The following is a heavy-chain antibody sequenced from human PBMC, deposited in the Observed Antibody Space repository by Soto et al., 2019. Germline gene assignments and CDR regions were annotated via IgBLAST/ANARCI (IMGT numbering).Heavy chain of an antibody. Sequence: SQTLSLTCAISGDSVSSNSAAWNWIRQSPSRGLEWLGRTYYRSKWYNDYAVSVKSRITINPDTSKNQFSLQLNSVTPEDTAVYYCARGESGEWHTAMEFDYWGQGTLVTVSS. J-gene: IGHJ4*02. CDR3: ARGESGEWHTAMEFDY. CDR2: TYYRSKWYN. CDR1: GDSVSSNSAA. D-gene: IGHD5-18*01. V-gene: IGHV6-1*01.